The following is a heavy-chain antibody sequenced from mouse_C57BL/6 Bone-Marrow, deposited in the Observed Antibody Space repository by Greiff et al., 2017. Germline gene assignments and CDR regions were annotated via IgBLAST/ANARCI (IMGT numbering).Heavy chain of an antibody. V-gene: IGHV1-69*01. D-gene: IGHD2-3*01. Sequence: VQLQQPGAELVMPGASVKLSCKASGYTFTSYWMHWVKQRPGQGLEWIGEIDPSDSYTNYNQKFKGKSTLTVDKSSSTAYMQLSSLTSEDSAVYYCARRDGYSSWFAYWGQGTLGTVSA. CDR2: IDPSDSYT. CDR1: GYTFTSYW. CDR3: ARRDGYSSWFAY. J-gene: IGHJ3*01.